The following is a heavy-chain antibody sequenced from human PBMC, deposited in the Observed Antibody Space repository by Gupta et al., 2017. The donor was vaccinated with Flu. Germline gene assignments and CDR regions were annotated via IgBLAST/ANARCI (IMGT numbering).Heavy chain of an antibody. D-gene: IGHD2-15*01. V-gene: IGHV4-59*01. J-gene: IGHJ3*02. CDR3: AGGSADAFDI. CDR1: GGSISSYY. Sequence: QVQLQESGPGLVKPSETLSLTCTVPGGSISSYYWSWIRQPPGKGLEWIGYIYYSGSTNYNPSLKSRVTISVDTSKNQFSLKLSSVTAADTAVYYCAGGSADAFDIWGQGTMVTVSS. CDR2: IYYSGST.